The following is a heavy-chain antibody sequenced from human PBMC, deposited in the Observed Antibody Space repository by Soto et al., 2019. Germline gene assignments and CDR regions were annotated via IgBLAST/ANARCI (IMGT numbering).Heavy chain of an antibody. CDR2: INAGNGNT. V-gene: IGHV1-3*01. CDR3: ARDWELRFLEWFLDYYYYYGMDV. J-gene: IGHJ6*02. Sequence: ASVKVSCKASGYTFTSYAMHWVRQAPGQRLEWMGWINAGNGNTKYSQKFQGRVTITRDTSASTAYMELSSLRSEDTAVYYCARDWELRFLEWFLDYYYYYGMDVWGQGTTVTVSS. D-gene: IGHD3-3*01. CDR1: GYTFTSYA.